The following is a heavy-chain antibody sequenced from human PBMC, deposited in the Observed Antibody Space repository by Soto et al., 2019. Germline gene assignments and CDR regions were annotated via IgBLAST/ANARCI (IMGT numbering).Heavy chain of an antibody. Sequence: EVQLFESGGGSVHPGESLRLSCAASRFTFSDYAMAWVRQTPGKGLEWVSSASGSGSGTYYADSVKGRFTISRDNSKNTLFPHMTNLRAGDTALYFCAKGLPGVAAAPDYLGHGTLVTVSS. CDR3: AKGLPGVAAAPDY. CDR2: ASGSGSGT. D-gene: IGHD2-21*01. J-gene: IGHJ4*01. CDR1: RFTFSDYA. V-gene: IGHV3-23*01.